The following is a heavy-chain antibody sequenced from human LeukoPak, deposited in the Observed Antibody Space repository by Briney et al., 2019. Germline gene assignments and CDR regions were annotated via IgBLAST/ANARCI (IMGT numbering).Heavy chain of an antibody. CDR1: GGTFSSYA. CDR2: IIPIFGTA. CDR3: ARASDMHSSSWYYFDY. V-gene: IGHV1-69*13. J-gene: IGHJ4*02. D-gene: IGHD6-13*01. Sequence: ASVKVSCKASGGTFSSYAISWVRQAPGQGLGWMGGIIPIFGTANYAQKFQGRVTITADESTSTAYMELSSLRSEDTAVYYCARASDMHSSSWYYFDYWGQGTLVTVSS.